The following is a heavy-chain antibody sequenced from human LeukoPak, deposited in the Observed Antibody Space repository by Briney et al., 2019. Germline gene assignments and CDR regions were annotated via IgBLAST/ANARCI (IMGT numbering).Heavy chain of an antibody. CDR2: SNPNSGGT. J-gene: IGHJ6*03. D-gene: IGHD4-11*01. V-gene: IGHV1-2*02. CDR3: ARAYSKFYYYYMDV. CDR1: GYTFTGYY. Sequence: ASVKVSCKASGYTFTGYYMHWVRQAPGQGLEWMGWSNPNSGGTNYAQKFQGRVTMTRDTSISTAYMELSRLRSGDTAVYYCARAYSKFYYYYMDVWGKGTTVTVSS.